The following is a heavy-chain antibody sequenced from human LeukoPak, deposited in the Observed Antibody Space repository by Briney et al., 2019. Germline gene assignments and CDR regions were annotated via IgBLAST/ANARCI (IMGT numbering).Heavy chain of an antibody. V-gene: IGHV1-2*02. CDR3: ARTKVADAFDI. Sequence: ASVKASCKASGYTFTGYYMHLVRQAPGQGLEWMGWINPNSGGTNYAQKFQGRVTMTRDTSISTAYMELSSLRSEDTAVYYCARTKVADAFDIWGQGTMVTVSS. J-gene: IGHJ3*02. D-gene: IGHD2-8*01. CDR1: GYTFTGYY. CDR2: INPNSGGT.